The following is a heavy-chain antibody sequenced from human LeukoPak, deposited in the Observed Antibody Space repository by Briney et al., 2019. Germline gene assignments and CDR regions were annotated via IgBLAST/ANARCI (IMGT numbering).Heavy chain of an antibody. Sequence: GGSLRLSCAASGFTFSDYYMSWLRQAPGKGLEWVSYISSSGSTIYYADSVKGLFTISRDNAKNSLYLQMNSLRAEDTAVYCCSRLCVLHAFVIWGQGTRVTVSS. V-gene: IGHV3-11*01. CDR2: ISSSGSTI. CDR1: GFTFSDYY. J-gene: IGHJ3*02. CDR3: SRLCVLHAFVI. D-gene: IGHD2-8*01.